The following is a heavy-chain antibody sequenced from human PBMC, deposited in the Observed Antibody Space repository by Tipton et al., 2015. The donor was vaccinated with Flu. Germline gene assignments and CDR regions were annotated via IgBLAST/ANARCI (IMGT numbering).Heavy chain of an antibody. V-gene: IGHV4-38-2*02. D-gene: IGHD6-19*01. Sequence: GLVKPSQTLSLTCTVSGYSIYNAYSWAWIRQPPGKGLEWIGSISHSGSTQYSSSLKSRLTISVDTSKNQFSLKLSSVTAADTAVYYCARKSLAVAARGWFDPWGQGTLVTVSS. CDR1: GYSIYNAYS. J-gene: IGHJ5*02. CDR2: ISHSGST. CDR3: ARKSLAVAARGWFDP.